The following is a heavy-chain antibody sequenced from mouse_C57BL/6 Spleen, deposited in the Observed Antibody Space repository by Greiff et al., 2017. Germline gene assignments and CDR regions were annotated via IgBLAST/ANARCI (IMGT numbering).Heavy chain of an antibody. D-gene: IGHD1-1*01. Sequence: VQLQQSGPELVKPGASVKISCKASGYSFTGYFMNWVMQSHGKSLEWIGRINPYNGDTFYNQKFKGKATLTVDKSSSTAHMELRSLTSDDSAVYYCARLDYGSSFAYWGQGTLVTVSA. CDR2: INPYNGDT. V-gene: IGHV1-20*01. J-gene: IGHJ3*01. CDR3: ARLDYGSSFAY. CDR1: GYSFTGYF.